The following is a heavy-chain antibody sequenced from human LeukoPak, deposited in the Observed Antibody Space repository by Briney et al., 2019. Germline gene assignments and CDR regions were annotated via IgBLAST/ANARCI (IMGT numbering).Heavy chain of an antibody. Sequence: ASVKASCKASGYTFTGYYMHWVRQAPGQGLEWMGWINPNSGGTNYAQKFQGRVTMTRDTSIGTAYMELSRLRSDDTAVYYCARGPPRFIAAAGTNFDYWGQGTLVTVSS. J-gene: IGHJ4*02. D-gene: IGHD6-13*01. CDR2: INPNSGGT. V-gene: IGHV1-2*02. CDR1: GYTFTGYY. CDR3: ARGPPRFIAAAGTNFDY.